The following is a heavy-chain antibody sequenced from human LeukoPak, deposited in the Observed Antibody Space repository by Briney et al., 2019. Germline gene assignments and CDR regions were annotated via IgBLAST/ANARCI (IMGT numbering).Heavy chain of an antibody. Sequence: ASVKVSCKASGYSFTSNVISWVRQAPGQGLEWMGWISAYNGNTNYAQKLQGRVTTTTDTSTSTAYMELRSLRSDDTAVYYCARNLWFGESSDAFDMWGQGTMVTVSS. J-gene: IGHJ3*02. D-gene: IGHD3-10*01. V-gene: IGHV1-18*01. CDR3: ARNLWFGESSDAFDM. CDR1: GYSFTSNV. CDR2: ISAYNGNT.